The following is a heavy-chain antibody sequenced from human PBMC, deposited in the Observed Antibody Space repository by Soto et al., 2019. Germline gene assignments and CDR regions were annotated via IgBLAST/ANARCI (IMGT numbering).Heavy chain of an antibody. D-gene: IGHD6-19*01. CDR2: INPIGGST. CDR1: GYTFTSYY. V-gene: IGHV1-46*01. CDR3: ARDFITVAGTPLPRLYGTAV. Sequence: ASVKSYCKASGYTFTSYYMHWVRQAPGQGLEWMGIINPIGGSTSYAQKFQGRVTMTRDASTSTVYMELSSLRSEDTAVYYCARDFITVAGTPLPRLYGTAVWCHRSTVPVS. J-gene: IGHJ6*02.